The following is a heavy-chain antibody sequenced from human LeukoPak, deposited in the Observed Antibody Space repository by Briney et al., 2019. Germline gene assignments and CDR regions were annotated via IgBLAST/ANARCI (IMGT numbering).Heavy chain of an antibody. CDR2: IIPIFGTA. Sequence: ASVKVSCKASGCTFSSYAISWVRQARGQGLEWMGGIIPIFGTANYAQKLQGRVTITTDESTSTAYMELSSLRSEDTAVYYCARHSAPEVEMATITSPLFDYWGQGTLVTVSS. CDR3: ARHSAPEVEMATITSPLFDY. D-gene: IGHD5-24*01. CDR1: GCTFSSYA. V-gene: IGHV1-69*05. J-gene: IGHJ4*02.